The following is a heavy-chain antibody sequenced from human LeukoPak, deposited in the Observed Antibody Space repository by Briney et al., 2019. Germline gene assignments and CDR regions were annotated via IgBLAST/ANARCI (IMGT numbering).Heavy chain of an antibody. J-gene: IGHJ4*02. D-gene: IGHD7-27*01. Sequence: ASVKVSCKASGYTFTSYGISWVRQAPGQGLEWMGIINPSGGSTSYAQKFQGRVTMTRDTSTSTVYMELSSLRSEDTAVYYCARGGLGIRGGFDYWGQGTLVTVSS. CDR3: ARGGLGIRGGFDY. CDR1: GYTFTSYG. CDR2: INPSGGST. V-gene: IGHV1-46*01.